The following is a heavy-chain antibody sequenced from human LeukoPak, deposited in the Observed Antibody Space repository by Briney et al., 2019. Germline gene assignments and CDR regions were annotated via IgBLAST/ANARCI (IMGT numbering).Heavy chain of an antibody. CDR3: AREGCSGGSCYSVPPNY. CDR1: GFPFSSYW. J-gene: IGHJ4*02. D-gene: IGHD2-15*01. Sequence: GGSLRLSFATSGFPFSSYWMSWGRPAPGKGVGWVANIKQDGSEKYYVDSVKGRFTISRDNAKNSLYLQMNSLRAEDTAVYYCAREGCSGGSCYSVPPNYWGQGTLVTVSS. V-gene: IGHV3-7*01. CDR2: IKQDGSEK.